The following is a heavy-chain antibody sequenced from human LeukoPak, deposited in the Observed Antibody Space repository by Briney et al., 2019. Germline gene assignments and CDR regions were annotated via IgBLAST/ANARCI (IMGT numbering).Heavy chain of an antibody. CDR3: ASDSSGYYFDY. CDR1: GFTFSDYY. CDR2: ISGSGTTI. J-gene: IGHJ4*02. Sequence: GGSLRLSCAASGFTFSDYYMSWIRQAPGKGLEWVSYISGSGTTIYYADSVKGRFTISRDNAKNSLYLQMNSLRAEDTAVYYCASDSSGYYFDYWGQGTLVTVSS. V-gene: IGHV3-11*01. D-gene: IGHD3-22*01.